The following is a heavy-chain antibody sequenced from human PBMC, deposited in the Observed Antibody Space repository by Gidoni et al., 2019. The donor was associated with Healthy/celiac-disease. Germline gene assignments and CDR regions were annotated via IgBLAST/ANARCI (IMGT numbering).Heavy chain of an antibody. CDR2: IYYSGSS. CDR1: GGSIRSSSYL. Sequence: SGGSIRSSSYLWRWIRQPPGKGLEWTGIIYYSGSSYYNPSLKSRVTISVDTSKNQFSLKLSSVTAADTAVYYCARQVGGSIVVVTARCSWFDPWGQGTLVTVSS. V-gene: IGHV4-39*01. J-gene: IGHJ5*02. D-gene: IGHD2-21*02. CDR3: ARQVGGSIVVVTARCSWFDP.